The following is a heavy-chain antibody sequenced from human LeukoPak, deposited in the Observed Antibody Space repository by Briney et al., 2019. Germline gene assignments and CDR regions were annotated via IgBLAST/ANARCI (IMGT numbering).Heavy chain of an antibody. CDR2: INHSGST. CDR3: ARGLSYCSSTSCYTNWFDP. V-gene: IGHV4-34*01. D-gene: IGHD2-2*02. Sequence: SETLSLTCAVYGGSFSGYYWSWIRQPPGKGLEWIGEINHSGSTNYNPSLKSRVTISVDTSKNQFSLKLSSVTAADTAVYYCARGLSYCSSTSCYTNWFDPWGQGTLVTVSS. J-gene: IGHJ5*02. CDR1: GGSFSGYY.